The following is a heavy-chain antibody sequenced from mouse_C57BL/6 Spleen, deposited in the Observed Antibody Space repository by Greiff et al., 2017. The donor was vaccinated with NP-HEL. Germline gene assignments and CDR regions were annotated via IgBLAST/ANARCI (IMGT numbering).Heavy chain of an antibody. J-gene: IGHJ3*01. CDR3: VGQSWESFAY. V-gene: IGHV10-1*01. CDR1: GFSFNTYA. CDR2: IRSKSNNYAT. Sequence: EVQLVESGGGLVQPKGSLKLSCAASGFSFNTYAMNWVRQAPGKGLEWVARIRSKSNNYATYYADSVKDRFTISRDDSESMLYLQMNNLKTEDTAMYYCVGQSWESFAYWGQGTLVTVSA. D-gene: IGHD4-1*01.